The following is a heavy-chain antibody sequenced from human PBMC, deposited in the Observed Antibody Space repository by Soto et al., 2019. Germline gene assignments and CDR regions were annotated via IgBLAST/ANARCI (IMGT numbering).Heavy chain of an antibody. V-gene: IGHV1-69*01. CDR3: ARGRDIVVVVAAVGFDY. CDR2: IIPIFGTA. CDR1: GGTFSSYA. D-gene: IGHD2-15*01. Sequence: QVQLVQSGAEVKKPGSSVKVSCTASGGTFSSYAISWVRQAPGQGLEWMGGIIPIFGTANYAQKFQGRVTITADESTSTAYMELSSLRSEDTAVYYCARGRDIVVVVAAVGFDYWGQGTLVTVSS. J-gene: IGHJ4*02.